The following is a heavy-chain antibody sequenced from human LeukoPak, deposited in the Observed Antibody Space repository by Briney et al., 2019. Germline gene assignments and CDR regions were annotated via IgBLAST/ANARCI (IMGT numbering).Heavy chain of an antibody. CDR1: GYTFTSYG. J-gene: IGHJ4*02. V-gene: IGHV1-18*01. D-gene: IGHD3-22*01. CDR3: ARAHDSISD. Sequence: ASVKVSYKASGYTFTSYGISWVRQAPGQGVEWMGWISAYNGNTNYAQKLQGRVTITTDTYTSTAYMELRSLRSDDTAVYYCARAHDSISDWGQGTLVTVSS. CDR2: ISAYNGNT.